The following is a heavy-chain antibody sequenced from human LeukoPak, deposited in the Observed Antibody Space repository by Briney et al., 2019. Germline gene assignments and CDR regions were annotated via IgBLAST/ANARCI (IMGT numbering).Heavy chain of an antibody. CDR2: ISRSGSTI. D-gene: IGHD2-2*01. CDR3: ASLPAADYYYYYMDV. Sequence: PGGSLRLSCAASGFTFSDYYMSWIRQAPGKGLEWVSYISRSGSTIYYADSVKGRFTISRDNAKNSLYLQMNSLRAEDTAVYYCASLPAADYYYYYMDVWGKGTTVTVSS. CDR1: GFTFSDYY. V-gene: IGHV3-11*01. J-gene: IGHJ6*03.